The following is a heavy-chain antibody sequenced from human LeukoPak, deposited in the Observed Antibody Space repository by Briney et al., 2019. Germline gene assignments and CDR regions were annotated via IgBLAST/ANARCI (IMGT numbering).Heavy chain of an antibody. Sequence: GGSVKVSCKAPGYTFTSYDINWVRQATGHGLEWMGWMNPNSGNTGYAQKFQGRVTMTRNTSIGTAYMEMSRLRSEDTAVYYCAGVAAARTIDFDYWGQGTLVTVSS. D-gene: IGHD6-13*01. CDR2: MNPNSGNT. CDR3: AGVAAARTIDFDY. J-gene: IGHJ4*02. CDR1: GYTFTSYD. V-gene: IGHV1-8*01.